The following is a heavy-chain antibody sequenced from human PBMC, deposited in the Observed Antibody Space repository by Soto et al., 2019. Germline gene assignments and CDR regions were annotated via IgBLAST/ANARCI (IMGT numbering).Heavy chain of an antibody. J-gene: IGHJ6*02. V-gene: IGHV4-34*01. D-gene: IGHD3-16*02. CDR3: ARVPILYYDYVWGSYRNYYYYCMDV. CDR2: INHSGTT. CDR1: GGSFSGYY. Sequence: SETLSLTCAVYGGSFSGYYWSWIRQPPGKGLEWIGEINHSGTTNYHPSLKSRVTISVDTSKNQFSLKLTSVTAADTAVYYCARVPILYYDYVWGSYRNYYYYCMDVWGQGTTVTVSS.